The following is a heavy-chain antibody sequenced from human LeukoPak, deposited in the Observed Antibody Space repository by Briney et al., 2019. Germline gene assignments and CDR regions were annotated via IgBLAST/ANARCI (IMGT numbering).Heavy chain of an antibody. Sequence: PGRSLRLSCAASGFTFSSYGMHWVRQAPGKGLEWVAVISYDGSNKYYADSVKGRFTISRDNSKNTLYLQMNSLRAEDTAVYYCAKGNYNSSPWDYWGQGTLVTVSS. V-gene: IGHV3-30*18. CDR3: AKGNYNSSPWDY. D-gene: IGHD3-10*01. J-gene: IGHJ4*02. CDR2: ISYDGSNK. CDR1: GFTFSSYG.